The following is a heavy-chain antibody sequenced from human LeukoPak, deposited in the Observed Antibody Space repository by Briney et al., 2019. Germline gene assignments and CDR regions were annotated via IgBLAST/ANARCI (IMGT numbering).Heavy chain of an antibody. CDR3: ASSGYCSGTSCPYYYGSGSYYPTLDY. J-gene: IGHJ4*02. D-gene: IGHD3-10*01. Sequence: SQTLSLTCTVSGGSISSGDYYWSWIRQPPGKGLEWIGYIYYSGSTYYNPSLKSRVTISVDTSKNQFSLKLSSVTAADTAVYYCASSGYCSGTSCPYYYGSGSYYPTLDYWGQGTLVTVSS. CDR1: GGSISSGDYY. CDR2: IYYSGST. V-gene: IGHV4-30-4*08.